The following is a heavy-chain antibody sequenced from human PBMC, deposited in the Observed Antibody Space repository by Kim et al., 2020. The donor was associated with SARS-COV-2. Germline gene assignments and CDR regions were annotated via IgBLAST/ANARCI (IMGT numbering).Heavy chain of an antibody. J-gene: IGHJ4*02. CDR2: VSYAVGRT. Sequence: GGSLRLSCAASGFTFSNHAMTWVRQAPGKGLEWVATVSYAVGRTFYADSVKGRFIISRDKSKNTVYLDMNSLRAEDTALYYCAKDGYGWRNYYTLRFDHWGQGTKVTVSS. CDR3: AKDGYGWRNYYTLRFDH. D-gene: IGHD3-10*01. CDR1: GFTFSNHA. V-gene: IGHV3-23*01.